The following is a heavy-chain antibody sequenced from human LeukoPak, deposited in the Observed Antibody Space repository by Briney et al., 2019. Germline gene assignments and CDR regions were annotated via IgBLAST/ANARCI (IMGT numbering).Heavy chain of an antibody. D-gene: IGHD3-10*01. CDR1: GGSISSYY. J-gene: IGHJ4*02. CDR3: ARLPYGSGSYYDY. CDR2: IYYSGST. V-gene: IGHV4-59*01. Sequence: ETLSLTCTVSGGSISSYYWSWIRQPPGEGLGWIGYIYYSGSTNYNPSLKSRVTISVDTSKNQFSLKLSSVTAADTAVYYCARLPYGSGSYYDYWGQGTLVTVSS.